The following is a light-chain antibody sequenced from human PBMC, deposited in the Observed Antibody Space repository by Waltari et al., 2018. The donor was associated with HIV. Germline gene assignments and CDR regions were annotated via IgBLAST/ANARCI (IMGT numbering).Light chain of an antibody. J-gene: IGKJ1*01. CDR3: QQYKSYPWT. V-gene: IGKV1-5*03. CDR1: QNIDFW. CDR2: MAS. Sequence: DVQMTQFPSTLSASVGDRITITCRATQNIDFWLAWYKQKAPKAPELLIYMASTLESGVASRFSGNGSGTEFTLTVSSLQPDDFATYSCQQYKSYPWTFGQGTRVEVK.